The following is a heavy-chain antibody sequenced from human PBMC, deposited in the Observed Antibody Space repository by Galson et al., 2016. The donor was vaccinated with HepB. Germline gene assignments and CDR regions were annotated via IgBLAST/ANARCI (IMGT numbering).Heavy chain of an antibody. V-gene: IGHV1-18*04. CDR2: ISTYNGNT. CDR1: GYMFTTFG. J-gene: IGHJ4*02. CDR3: ARHCNVGGSYRYDY. Sequence: QSGAEVKKPGASVKVSCKASGYMFTTFGVSWVRQAPGQGLQWMGWISTYNGNTNYAQEIQGRATMTTETSTSTAYLEMRSLRSDDTAVYYCARHCNVGGSYRYDYWGQGTLVTVSS. D-gene: IGHD3-16*02.